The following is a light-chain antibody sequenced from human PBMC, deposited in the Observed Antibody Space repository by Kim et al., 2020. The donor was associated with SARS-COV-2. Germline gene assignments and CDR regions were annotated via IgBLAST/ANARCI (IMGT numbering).Light chain of an antibody. CDR2: ETT. V-gene: IGKV3-11*01. J-gene: IGKJ1*01. CDR3: QQNNRWPLT. Sequence: LTPGETATPCRSTSQGVNNFVAWHQKTPRQPPRLIIYETTSTAASTPARFSGRGAGTDFPITISSLEPEDVAVYYWQQNNRWPLTFGQGTKVDIK. CDR1: QGVNNF.